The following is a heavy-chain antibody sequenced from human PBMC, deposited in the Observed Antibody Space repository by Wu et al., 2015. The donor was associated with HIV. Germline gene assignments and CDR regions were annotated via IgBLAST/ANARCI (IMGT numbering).Heavy chain of an antibody. D-gene: IGHD1-14*01. CDR2: MNPNTGNR. CDR3: ARGYLVSRETRDYYMDV. V-gene: IGHV1-8*03. Sequence: QVQLVQSGAEVKRSGASVKVSCKASGYSFTNFDINWVRQASGQGLEWVGWMNPNTGNRGYAQKFQGRVTFTKNTSISTAYMDLSGLTSADTGRFNFCARGYLVSRETRDYYMDVWGQRDHGQCLL. CDR1: GYSFTNFD. J-gene: IGHJ6*03.